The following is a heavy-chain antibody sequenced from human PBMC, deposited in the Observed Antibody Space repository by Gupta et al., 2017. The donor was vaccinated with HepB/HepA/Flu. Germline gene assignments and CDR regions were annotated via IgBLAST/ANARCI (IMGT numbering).Heavy chain of an antibody. V-gene: IGHV4-34*01. J-gene: IGHJ6*02. CDR1: GGSFRGYY. CDR2: INHSGST. CDR3: ASYYRGGYYDFWRSMDV. Sequence: QVQLQQWGAGLLKPSETLSLTCAVYGGSFRGYYWSWIRQPPGKGLEWIGEINHSGSTNYNPSLKSRVTISVDTSKNQFSLKLSSVTAADTAVYYCASYYRGGYYDFWRSMDVWGQGTTVTVSS. D-gene: IGHD3-3*01.